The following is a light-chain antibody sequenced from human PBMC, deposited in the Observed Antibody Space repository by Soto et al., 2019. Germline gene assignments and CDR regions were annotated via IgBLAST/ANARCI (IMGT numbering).Light chain of an antibody. V-gene: IGLV2-8*01. CDR2: EVS. J-gene: IGLJ3*02. Sequence: QAVVTQPPSASGSPGQSGTISCTGTSSDVGAYNYVSWYQQYPGKAPKLMIYEVSKRPSGVPDRFSGSKSGKTASLTVSGLQPEDEADYYCTSYAGNNIWVFGGGTKVTVL. CDR1: SSDVGAYNY. CDR3: TSYAGNNIWV.